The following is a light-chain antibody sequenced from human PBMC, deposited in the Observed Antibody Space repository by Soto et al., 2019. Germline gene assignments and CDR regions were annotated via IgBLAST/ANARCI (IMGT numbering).Light chain of an antibody. CDR2: GAF. CDR3: QQYNNWPPWT. J-gene: IGKJ1*01. Sequence: EIMMTQSPATLSVSPGERATLSCRASQSVSSNLAWYQQKPGQAPRLLIYGAFTRTTGIPARFSGSGSGTEFTLTISSLQSEDFAFYYCQQYNNWPPWTLGQGTKL. V-gene: IGKV3-15*01. CDR1: QSVSSN.